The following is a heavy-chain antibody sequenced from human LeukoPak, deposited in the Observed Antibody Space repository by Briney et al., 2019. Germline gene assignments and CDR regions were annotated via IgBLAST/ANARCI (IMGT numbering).Heavy chain of an antibody. V-gene: IGHV3-30-3*01. J-gene: IGHJ4*02. CDR2: ISYDGSNK. CDR3: ARDIPVTMIVVANDY. CDR1: GFTFGSYA. D-gene: IGHD3-22*01. Sequence: GRSLRLSCAASGFTFGSYAMHWVRQAPGKGLEWVAVISYDGSNKYYADSVKGRFTISRDNSKNTLYLQMNSLRAEDTAVYYCARDIPVTMIVVANDYWGQGTLVTVSS.